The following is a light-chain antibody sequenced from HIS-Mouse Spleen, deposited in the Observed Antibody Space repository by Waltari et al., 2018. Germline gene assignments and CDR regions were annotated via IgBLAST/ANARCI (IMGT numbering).Light chain of an antibody. CDR1: QSVLYSSNNKNY. CDR3: QQYYSTPYT. V-gene: IGKV4-1*01. J-gene: IGKJ2*01. Sequence: DIVMTQPPDPLAVLLGERATIHCKSSQSVLYSSNNKNYLAWYPQKPGQPPKLLIYWASTRESGVPDRFSGSGSATDFTLTISSLQAEDVAVYYCQQYYSTPYTFGQGTKLEIK. CDR2: WAS.